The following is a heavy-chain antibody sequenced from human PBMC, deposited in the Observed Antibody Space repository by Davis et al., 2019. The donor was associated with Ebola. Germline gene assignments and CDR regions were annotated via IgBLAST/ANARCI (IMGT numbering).Heavy chain of an antibody. Sequence: GESLKISCAASGFTFSDHYMSWIRQAPGKGLEWVSYISNSGTTMYYADSVKGRFTISRDNAKNSLYLQMNSLRAKDTAVYYCARAEGYSSGYYVLKFDYWGQGTLVTVSS. V-gene: IGHV3-11*01. CDR2: ISNSGTTM. CDR1: GFTFSDHY. J-gene: IGHJ4*02. D-gene: IGHD6-25*01. CDR3: ARAEGYSSGYYVLKFDY.